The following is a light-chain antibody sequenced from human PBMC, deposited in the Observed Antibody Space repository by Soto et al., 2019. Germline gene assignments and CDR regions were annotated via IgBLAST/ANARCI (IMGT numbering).Light chain of an antibody. CDR1: QSINSW. V-gene: IGKV1-5*03. CDR2: KAS. Sequence: DIQMTQSPSTLSASVGDRVTITCRASQSINSWLAWYQKKPGKAPKLLIYKASSLESAVPSRISGSASGTEFSLTISSLQPDDFATYYCQQYNNYPYTFVQWTKLEIK. J-gene: IGKJ2*01. CDR3: QQYNNYPYT.